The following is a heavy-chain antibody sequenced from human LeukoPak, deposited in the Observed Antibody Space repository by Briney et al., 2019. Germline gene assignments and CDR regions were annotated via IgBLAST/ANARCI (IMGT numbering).Heavy chain of an antibody. J-gene: IGHJ4*02. CDR1: GFTFDDYA. CDR2: ISWNSGSI. D-gene: IGHD3-10*01. Sequence: GGSLRLSCAASGFTFDDYAMHWVRQAPGEGLEWVSGISWNSGSIGYADSVKGRFTISRDNAKNSLYPQMNSLRAEDTALYYCAKVYRGSGSYYPYFDYWGQGTLVTVSS. V-gene: IGHV3-9*01. CDR3: AKVYRGSGSYYPYFDY.